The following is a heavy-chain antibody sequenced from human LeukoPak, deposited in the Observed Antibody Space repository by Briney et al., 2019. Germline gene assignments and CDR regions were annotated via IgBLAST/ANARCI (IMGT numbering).Heavy chain of an antibody. CDR3: ARADKDGYGFFGFDY. CDR1: GFTFSSYW. J-gene: IGHJ4*02. Sequence: GGSLRLSCAGSGFTFSSYWMSWVRQAPGKGLEWVANIMHDGSEKYCGDSVKGRFTISRDNARNSLYLQMNSLRAEDTAVYYCARADKDGYGFFGFDYWGQGTLVTVSS. V-gene: IGHV3-7*05. CDR2: IMHDGSEK. D-gene: IGHD5-18*01.